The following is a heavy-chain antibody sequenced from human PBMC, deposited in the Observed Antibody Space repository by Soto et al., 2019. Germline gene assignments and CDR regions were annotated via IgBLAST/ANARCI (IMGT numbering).Heavy chain of an antibody. D-gene: IGHD3-16*01. CDR3: AFGNLSYYFDF. CDR2: IWYDGSDK. CDR1: GFTFSGFG. V-gene: IGHV3-33*01. J-gene: IGHJ4*02. Sequence: GWSLRLSCAASGFTFSGFGMHWVRQAPGKGLEWVAIIWYDGSDKYYADSVKGRFTISRDNSKNTLYLQMNSLRAEDTAVYHCAFGNLSYYFDFWGQGPPVTVSS.